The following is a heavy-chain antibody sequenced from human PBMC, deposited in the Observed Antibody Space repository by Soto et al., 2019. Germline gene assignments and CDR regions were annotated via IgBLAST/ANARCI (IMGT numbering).Heavy chain of an antibody. Sequence: QVQPVQSGTAVKKPGSSVKVSCKASGSFFTSYAISWVRQAPGQGLEWMGGIIPIHGTTNYAQKFQGRVTITADESTSTAYMELSSLRSEDTAVYYCARDASRISSTYYYHYGLDVWGQGTTVTVSS. J-gene: IGHJ6*02. CDR1: GSFFTSYA. CDR3: ARDASRISSTYYYHYGLDV. V-gene: IGHV1-69*01. CDR2: IIPIHGTT.